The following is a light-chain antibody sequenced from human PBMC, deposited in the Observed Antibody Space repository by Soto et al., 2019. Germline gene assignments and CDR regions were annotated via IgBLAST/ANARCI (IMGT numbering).Light chain of an antibody. CDR2: EVS. J-gene: IGKJ2*01. CDR3: FQYTQAPHT. Sequence: VVLTQSPFSLSVTLGQPASISCRSSQSLMYSATNATLDWFQQRPSQSPRRLIYEVSNRDSGVPDRLSRRGSSTDFTLNICRVEAEDIAVYYCFQYTQAPHTFGQGT. CDR1: QSLMYSATNAT. V-gene: IGKV2-30*01.